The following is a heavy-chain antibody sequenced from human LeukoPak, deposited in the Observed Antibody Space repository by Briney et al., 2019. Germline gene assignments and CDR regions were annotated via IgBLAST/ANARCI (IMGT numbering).Heavy chain of an antibody. CDR1: GYTFTDYY. D-gene: IGHD7-27*01. CDR2: INPNSGGT. V-gene: IGHV1-2*02. Sequence: ASVKVSCKASGYTFTDYYMHWVRQAPGQGLEWLGWINPNSGGTDYAQKFQGRVTMTRDTSISTAYMELNRLTSDDTAVYYCARGLGTYWGKDFLNWFDPWGQGTLVTVSS. J-gene: IGHJ5*02. CDR3: ARGLGTYWGKDFLNWFDP.